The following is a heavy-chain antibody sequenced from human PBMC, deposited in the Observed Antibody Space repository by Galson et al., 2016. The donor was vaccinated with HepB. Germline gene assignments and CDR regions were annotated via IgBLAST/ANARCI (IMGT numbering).Heavy chain of an antibody. Sequence: WIGNIYHTGSTYYNPSLKSRVTISIDTSNNHFSMNLTSVTAADTGVFYCARQATSGWYDSWGQGSLVIVSS. D-gene: IGHD6-19*01. CDR2: IYHTGST. J-gene: IGHJ5*02. CDR3: ARQATSGWYDS. V-gene: IGHV4-39*01.